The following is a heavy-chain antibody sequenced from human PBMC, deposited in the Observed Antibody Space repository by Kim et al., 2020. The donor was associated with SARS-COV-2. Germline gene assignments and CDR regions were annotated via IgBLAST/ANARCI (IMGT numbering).Heavy chain of an antibody. V-gene: IGHV4-39*01. CDR2: IYYSGST. CDR3: ARHGITMVRGVIDY. Sequence: SETLSLTCTVSGGSISSSSYYWGWIRQPPGKGLEWIGSIYYSGSTYYHPSLKSRATISVDTSKNQFSLKLSSVTAADTAVYYCARHGITMVRGVIDYWGHRTLVTVSS. J-gene: IGHJ4*03. D-gene: IGHD3-10*01. CDR1: GGSISSSSYY.